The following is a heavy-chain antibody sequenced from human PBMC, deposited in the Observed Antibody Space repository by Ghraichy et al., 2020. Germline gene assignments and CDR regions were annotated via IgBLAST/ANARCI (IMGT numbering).Heavy chain of an antibody. V-gene: IGHV3-7*01. CDR2: INKDGSEK. Sequence: GGSLRLSCAASKFTFSKYFMHWVRQAPGKGLEWVANINKDGSEKYYLDSVKGRFTIARDNDKGSLYLQMNSLRAEDTAVYYCARSQWDYGMDVWGQGTTVPVSS. J-gene: IGHJ6*02. D-gene: IGHD1-26*01. CDR3: ARSQWDYGMDV. CDR1: KFTFSKYF.